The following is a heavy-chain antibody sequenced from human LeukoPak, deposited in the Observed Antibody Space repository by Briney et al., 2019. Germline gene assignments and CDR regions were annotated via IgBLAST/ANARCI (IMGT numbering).Heavy chain of an antibody. V-gene: IGHV3-48*03. J-gene: IGHJ4*02. CDR2: IGSSGSTI. Sequence: GGSLRLSCAASGFTFSSYEMNWVRQAPGKGLEWVSYIGSSGSTIYYADSVKGRFTISRDNAKNSLYLEMNSLRGEDTAVYYCARAYDTSGYSDLGYWGQGTLVTVSS. CDR1: GFTFSSYE. D-gene: IGHD3-22*01. CDR3: ARAYDTSGYSDLGY.